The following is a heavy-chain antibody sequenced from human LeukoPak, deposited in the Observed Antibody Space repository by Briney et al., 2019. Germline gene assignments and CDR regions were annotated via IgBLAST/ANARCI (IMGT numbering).Heavy chain of an antibody. CDR3: AKDMCGGSCQLFDD. CDR2: ISWNSGSI. J-gene: IGHJ4*02. CDR1: GFTFDDYA. Sequence: GGSLRLSCAASGFTFDDYAMHWVRQAPGKGLEWVSGISWNSGSIGYADSVKGRFTISRDNAKNSLYLQMNSLRAEDTALYYCAKDMCGGSCQLFDDWGQGTLVTVSS. D-gene: IGHD2-15*01. V-gene: IGHV3-9*01.